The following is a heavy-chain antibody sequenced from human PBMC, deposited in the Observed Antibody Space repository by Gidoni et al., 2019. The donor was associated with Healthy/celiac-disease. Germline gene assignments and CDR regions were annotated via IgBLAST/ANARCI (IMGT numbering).Heavy chain of an antibody. CDR2: VDPEDGET. D-gene: IGHD5-18*01. CDR1: GYTFTDYY. Sequence: VQLVQTGAEVKKPGATVKLSCKVSGYTFTDYYMHWVQQAPGKGLEWMGLVDPEDGETIYAEKFQGRVTITADTSTDTAYMELSSLRSEDTAVYYCVSGRASYGYETDYWGQGTLVTVSS. V-gene: IGHV1-69-2*01. J-gene: IGHJ4*02. CDR3: VSGRASYGYETDY.